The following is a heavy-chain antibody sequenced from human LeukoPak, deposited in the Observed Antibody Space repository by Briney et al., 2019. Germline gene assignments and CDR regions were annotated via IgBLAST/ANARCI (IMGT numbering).Heavy chain of an antibody. V-gene: IGHV5-51*01. D-gene: IGHD3-22*01. CDR3: ARQAYGSRFDAFDI. CDR2: IYPDDSET. CDR1: GYKFTTDY. J-gene: IGHJ3*02. Sequence: GESLKISCEASGYKFTTDYIGWVRQMPGKGLEWMGIIYPDDSETNYSPSFKGQVTMSVDKSITTAFPQWSSLKASDTAMYYCARQAYGSRFDAFDIWGQGTMVTVSS.